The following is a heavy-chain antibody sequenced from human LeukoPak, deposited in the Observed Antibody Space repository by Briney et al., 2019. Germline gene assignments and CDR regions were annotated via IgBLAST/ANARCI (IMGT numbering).Heavy chain of an antibody. V-gene: IGHV1-69*04. CDR2: IIPILGIA. CDR1: GGTFSSYA. D-gene: IGHD6-19*01. J-gene: IGHJ4*02. Sequence: ASVKVSCKASGGTFSSYAISWVRQAPGQGLEWMGRIIPILGIANYAQKFQGRVTITADKSTSTAYMELSSLRSEDTAVYYCARDPPQYSSGWSPDFDYWGQGTLVTVSS. CDR3: ARDPPQYSSGWSPDFDY.